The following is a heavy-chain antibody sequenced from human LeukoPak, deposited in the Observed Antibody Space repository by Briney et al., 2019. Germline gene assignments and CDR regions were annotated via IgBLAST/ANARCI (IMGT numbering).Heavy chain of an antibody. V-gene: IGHV1-2*04. D-gene: IGHD3-3*01. CDR1: GYTFTGYY. CDR3: ARVLRFLEWLSPPDY. Sequence: GASVKVSCKASGYTFTGYYMHWVRQAPGQGLEWMGWINPNSGGTNYAQKFQGWVTMTRDTSISTAYMELSRLRSDDTAVYYCARVLRFLEWLSPPDYWGQGTLVTVSS. J-gene: IGHJ4*02. CDR2: INPNSGGT.